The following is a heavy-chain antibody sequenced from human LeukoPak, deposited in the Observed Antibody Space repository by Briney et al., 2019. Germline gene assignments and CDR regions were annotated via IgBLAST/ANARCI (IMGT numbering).Heavy chain of an antibody. J-gene: IGHJ4*02. CDR2: IYYSGST. CDR3: ARGKYQLRYYFDY. V-gene: IGHV4-61*05. CDR1: GGFISSSSYY. Sequence: PSETLSLTCSVSGGFISSSSYYWGWIRQPPGKGLEWIGYIYYSGSTNYNPSLKSRVTISVDTSKNQFSLKLSSVTAADTAVYYCARGKYQLRYYFDYWGQGTLVTVSS. D-gene: IGHD2-2*01.